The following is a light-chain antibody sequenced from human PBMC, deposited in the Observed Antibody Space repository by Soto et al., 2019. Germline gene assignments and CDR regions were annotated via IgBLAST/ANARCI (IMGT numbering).Light chain of an antibody. CDR3: ISYTSDDVRYV. Sequence: QSALTQPASVSGSPGQSITISCAGTGXDVGIYDFVSWYQHHPGRAPKLIVSEVSHRPSGVSNRFSGSKSGNTASLTISGLQSEDEADYYCISYTSDDVRYVFGTGTKVNFL. J-gene: IGLJ1*01. V-gene: IGLV2-14*01. CDR1: GXDVGIYDF. CDR2: EVS.